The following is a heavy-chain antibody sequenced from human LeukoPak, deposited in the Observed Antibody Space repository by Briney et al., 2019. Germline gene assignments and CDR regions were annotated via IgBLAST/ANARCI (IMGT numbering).Heavy chain of an antibody. D-gene: IGHD5-12*01. Sequence: TSETLSLTCSVSGGSIRSLGYSWGWIRRPPGKGLEWIASMYYTGTTYYNPSLKSRVTMSVDTSKNQFSLNLTSVTAADTAVFYCARSVSAYAGRGWFDPWGQGTLVTVSS. V-gene: IGHV4-39*07. CDR3: ARSVSAYAGRGWFDP. CDR2: MYYTGTT. J-gene: IGHJ5*02. CDR1: GGSIRSLGYS.